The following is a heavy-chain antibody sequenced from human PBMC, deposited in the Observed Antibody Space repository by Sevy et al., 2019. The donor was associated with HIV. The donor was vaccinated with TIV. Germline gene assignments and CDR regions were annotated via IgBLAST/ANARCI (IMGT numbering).Heavy chain of an antibody. V-gene: IGHV4-59*13. CDR1: GGSITNYY. CDR3: PRYMGSGTSFDY. D-gene: IGHD6-13*01. Sequence: SETLSLTCTVSGGSITNYYWGWIRQPPGMRLEWFGFIHSSGNTNSNPSLKSRVTISVDTSKNQFSLNLNSVTAAETAVYYCPRYMGSGTSFDYWGQGTLVTVSS. J-gene: IGHJ4*02. CDR2: IHSSGNT.